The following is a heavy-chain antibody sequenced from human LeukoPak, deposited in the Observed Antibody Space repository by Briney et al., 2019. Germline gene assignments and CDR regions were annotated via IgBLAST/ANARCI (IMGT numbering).Heavy chain of an antibody. CDR1: GYTFTSYD. CDR2: MNPNSGNT. J-gene: IGHJ6*03. CDR3: ARSFTGGAYYYYYMDV. Sequence: ASVKVSCKASGYTFTSYDINWVRQATGQGLEWMGWMNPNSGNTGYAQKFQGRVTMTRNTSISTAYMELSSLRSEDTAVYYCARSFTGGAYYYYYMDVWGKGTTVTVSS. V-gene: IGHV1-8*01. D-gene: IGHD3-16*01.